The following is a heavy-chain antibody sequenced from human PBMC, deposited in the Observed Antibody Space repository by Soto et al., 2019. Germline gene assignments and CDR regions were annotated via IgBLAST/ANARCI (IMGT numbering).Heavy chain of an antibody. Sequence: EASVKVSCKVSGYTLTELSMHWVRQAPGKGLEWMGGFDPEDGETIYAQKFQGRVTMTEDTSTDTAYMELSSLRSEDTAVYYCATDRSGYYYDAPGYWGQGTLVTVSP. CDR3: ATDRSGYYYDAPGY. V-gene: IGHV1-24*01. J-gene: IGHJ4*02. D-gene: IGHD3-22*01. CDR1: GYTLTELS. CDR2: FDPEDGET.